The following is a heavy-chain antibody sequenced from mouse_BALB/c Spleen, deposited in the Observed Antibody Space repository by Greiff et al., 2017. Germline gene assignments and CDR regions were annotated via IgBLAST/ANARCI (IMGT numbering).Heavy chain of an antibody. V-gene: IGHV1-9*01. Sequence: VKLQESGAELMKPGASVKISCKATGYTFSSYWIEWVKQRPGHGLEWIGEILPGSGSTNYNEKFKGKATFTADTSSNTAYMQLSSLTSEDSAVYYCARGGTGYAMDYWGQGTSVTVSS. CDR1: GYTFSSYW. CDR3: ARGGTGYAMDY. CDR2: ILPGSGST. J-gene: IGHJ4*01. D-gene: IGHD4-1*01.